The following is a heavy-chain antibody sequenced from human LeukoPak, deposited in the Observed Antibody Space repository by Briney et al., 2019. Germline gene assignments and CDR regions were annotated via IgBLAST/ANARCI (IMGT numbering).Heavy chain of an antibody. CDR2: ISYDGSNK. J-gene: IGHJ4*02. CDR1: GFTFSSYA. CDR3: ARDDSYGYKSGDY. D-gene: IGHD5-18*01. Sequence: GRSLRLSCAASGFTFSSYAMHWVRQAPGKGLEWVAVISYDGSNKYYADSVKGRFTISRDNSKNTLYLQMNSLRAEDTAVYYCARDDSYGYKSGDYWGQGTLVTVSS. V-gene: IGHV3-30-3*01.